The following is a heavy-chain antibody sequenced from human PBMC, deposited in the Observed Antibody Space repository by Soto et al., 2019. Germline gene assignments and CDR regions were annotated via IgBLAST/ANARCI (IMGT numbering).Heavy chain of an antibody. CDR3: ARVPLLFTPPESVGSPS. Sequence: QVQLVQSGAEVKKPGSSVKVSCKTSGGTFSRFSITWVRQAPGHGLEWLGTIIPVFGTANYAQKFQGRVIINADESATTANMELSGLRFDETAVYDCARVPLLFTPPESVGSPSWGQGTLVTGSS. CDR2: IIPVFGTA. CDR1: GGTFSRFS. D-gene: IGHD2-15*01. J-gene: IGHJ5*02. V-gene: IGHV1-69*18.